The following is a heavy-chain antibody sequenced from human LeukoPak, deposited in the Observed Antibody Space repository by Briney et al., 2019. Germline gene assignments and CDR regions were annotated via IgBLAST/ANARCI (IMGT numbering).Heavy chain of an antibody. CDR1: GFTFSSYA. CDR2: IYHSGNT. J-gene: IGHJ6*03. D-gene: IGHD3-10*01. V-gene: IGHV4-38-2*01. Sequence: GSLRLSCAASGFTFSSYAMSWVRQAPGKGLEWIGSIYHSGNTYYNPSLKSRVTILIDTSKNQFSLKLSSVTAADTAVYYCARGENFGDTMVRGLYMDVWGKGTTVTISS. CDR3: ARGENFGDTMVRGLYMDV.